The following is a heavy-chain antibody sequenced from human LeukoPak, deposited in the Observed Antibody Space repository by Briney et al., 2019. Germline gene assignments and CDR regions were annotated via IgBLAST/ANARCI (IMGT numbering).Heavy chain of an antibody. Sequence: PGGSLRLSCAASGFTFSSYWMSWVRQAPGKGLEWVANIKQDGSEKYYVDSVKGRFTISRDNAKNSLYLQMNSLRAEDTAVYYCARIMTQYDGSAVDYWGQGTLVTVSS. J-gene: IGHJ4*02. D-gene: IGHD3-3*01. V-gene: IGHV3-7*01. CDR3: ARIMTQYDGSAVDY. CDR2: IKQDGSEK. CDR1: GFTFSSYW.